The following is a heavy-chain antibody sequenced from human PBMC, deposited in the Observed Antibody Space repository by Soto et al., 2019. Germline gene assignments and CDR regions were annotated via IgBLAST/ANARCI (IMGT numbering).Heavy chain of an antibody. D-gene: IGHD6-19*01. J-gene: IGHJ4*02. V-gene: IGHV3-23*01. CDR2: ISGSGDST. Sequence: GGSLRLSCAASGFTFSSYAMSWVRQAPGKGLEWVSAISGSGDSTYYADSVKGRFTVSRDNSKNTLYLQMNSLRAEDTAVFYCAKERSSGWSFDYWGQGTLVTVSS. CDR3: AKERSSGWSFDY. CDR1: GFTFSSYA.